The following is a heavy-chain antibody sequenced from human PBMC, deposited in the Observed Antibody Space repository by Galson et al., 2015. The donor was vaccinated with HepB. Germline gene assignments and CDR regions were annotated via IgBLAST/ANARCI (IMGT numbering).Heavy chain of an antibody. CDR1: GFTFSNYG. CDR3: AKDSSGLNSPWDYFTLDV. V-gene: IGHV3-30*18. Sequence: SLRLSCAASGFTFSNYGMNWVRQAPGKGLEWVAGLSYTGNHNSYADSVRGRFTVSRDNPKNTLYLQMTSLTPEDTAVYYCAKDSSGLNSPWDYFTLDVWGQGTAVTVSS. D-gene: IGHD2/OR15-2a*01. J-gene: IGHJ6*02. CDR2: LSYTGNHN.